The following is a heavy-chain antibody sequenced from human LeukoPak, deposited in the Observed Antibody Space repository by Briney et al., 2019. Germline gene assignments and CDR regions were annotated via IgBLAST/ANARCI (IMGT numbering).Heavy chain of an antibody. D-gene: IGHD2/OR15-2a*01. V-gene: IGHV1-46*01. CDR3: ARFLKNPVNRRGPANYYMDV. J-gene: IGHJ6*03. CDR1: GYTFTSYY. Sequence: ASVKVSCKASGYTFTSYYMHWVRQAPGQGLEWMGIINPSGGSTKYAQKFQGRVTMTRNTSISTAYMELSSVRSEDTAVYYCARFLKNPVNRRGPANYYMDVWGKGTTVTISS. CDR2: INPSGGST.